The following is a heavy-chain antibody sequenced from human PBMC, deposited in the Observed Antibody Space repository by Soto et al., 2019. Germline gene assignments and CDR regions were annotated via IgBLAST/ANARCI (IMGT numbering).Heavy chain of an antibody. V-gene: IGHV3-23*01. CDR3: AKDSTRRVDTAMVRYYDYIWGSYRGSGSDISIDY. Sequence: GGSLRLSCAASGFTFSSYAMSWVRQAPGKGLEWVSAISGSGGSTYYADSVKGRFTISRDNSKNTLYLQMNSLRARDMAVYYFAKDSTRRVDTAMVRYYDYIWGSYRGSGSDISIDYWGQGTLVTVSS. D-gene: IGHD3-16*02. CDR1: GFTFSSYA. CDR2: ISGSGGST. J-gene: IGHJ4*02.